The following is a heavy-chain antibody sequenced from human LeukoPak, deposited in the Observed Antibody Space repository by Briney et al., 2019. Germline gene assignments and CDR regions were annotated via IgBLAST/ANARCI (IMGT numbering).Heavy chain of an antibody. V-gene: IGHV1-2*02. Sequence: VASVKVSCKASGYTFTGYYMHWVRQAPGQGLEWMGWINPNSGGTNYAQKFQGRVTMTRDTSISTAYMELSRLRSDDTAVYYCARGSFYDILTGYYFDYWGQGTLVTVSS. J-gene: IGHJ4*02. CDR3: ARGSFYDILTGYYFDY. D-gene: IGHD3-9*01. CDR1: GYTFTGYY. CDR2: INPNSGGT.